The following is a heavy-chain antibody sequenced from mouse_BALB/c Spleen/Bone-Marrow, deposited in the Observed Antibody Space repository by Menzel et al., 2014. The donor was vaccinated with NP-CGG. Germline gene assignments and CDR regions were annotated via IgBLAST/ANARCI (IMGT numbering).Heavy chain of an antibody. Sequence: EVKLVESGAKLVKPGASVKLSCTASGFNIKDTYMHWVKQRPEQGLEWIGRIDPANGNTKYDPKFQGKATITADTSSNTAYLQLSILTSEYTAVDYCAPYYDGRSSFAYWGQGTLVTVSA. CDR1: GFNIKDTY. CDR2: IDPANGNT. CDR3: APYYDGRSSFAY. J-gene: IGHJ3*01. D-gene: IGHD1-1*01. V-gene: IGHV14-3*02.